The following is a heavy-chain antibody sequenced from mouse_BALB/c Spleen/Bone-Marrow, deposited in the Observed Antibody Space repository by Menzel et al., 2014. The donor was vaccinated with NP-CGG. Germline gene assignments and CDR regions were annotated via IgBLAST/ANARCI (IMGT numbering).Heavy chain of an antibody. V-gene: IGHV1-26*01. J-gene: IGHJ2*01. Sequence: VQLKESGPELVKPGASVKISCKASGYSFTGYYMHWVKQSHVKSLEWIGRINPNNGATSYNQNFKDKASLTVDKSSSTAYMELHSLTSEDSAVYYCARYYYGSSNFDYCGQGTIFTVSS. CDR2: INPNNGAT. CDR1: GYSFTGYY. D-gene: IGHD1-1*01. CDR3: ARYYYGSSNFDY.